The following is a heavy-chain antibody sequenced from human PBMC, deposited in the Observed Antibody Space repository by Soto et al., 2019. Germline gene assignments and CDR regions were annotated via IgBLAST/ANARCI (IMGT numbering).Heavy chain of an antibody. J-gene: IGHJ2*01. D-gene: IGHD5-18*01. CDR1: GYTLTELS. Sequence: GASVKVSCKVSGYTLTELSMHWVRQAPGKGLEWMGGFDPEDGETIYAQKFQGRVTMTEDTSTDTAYMELSSLRSEDTAVYYCATDFRTSSYGYGYIDLWGRGTLVTVSS. CDR3: ATDFRTSSYGYGYIDL. CDR2: FDPEDGET. V-gene: IGHV1-24*01.